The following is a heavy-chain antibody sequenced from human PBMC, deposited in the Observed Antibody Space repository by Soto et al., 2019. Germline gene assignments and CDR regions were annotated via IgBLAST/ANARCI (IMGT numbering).Heavy chain of an antibody. D-gene: IGHD5-18*01. CDR2: IYYSGST. V-gene: IGHV4-39*01. CDR3: ARPRNTAMGYYYYGMDV. Sequence: SETLALTCTVSGGSISSSSYYWGWIRQPPGKGLEWIGSIYYSGSTYYNPSLKSRVTISVDTSKNQFSLKLSSVTAADTAVYYCARPRNTAMGYYYYGMDVWGQGTTVTVSS. J-gene: IGHJ6*02. CDR1: GGSISSSSYY.